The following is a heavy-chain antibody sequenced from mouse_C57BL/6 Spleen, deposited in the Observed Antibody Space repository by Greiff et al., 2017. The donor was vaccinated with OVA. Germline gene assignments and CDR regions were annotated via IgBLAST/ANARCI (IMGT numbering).Heavy chain of an antibody. Sequence: VQLKESGAELVKPGASVKLSCTASGFNIKDYYMHWVKQRTEQGLEWIGRIDPEDGETKYAPKFQGKATITADTSSNTAYLQLSSLTSEDTAVYYCARSYDGSDWYCDVWGTGTTVTVSS. V-gene: IGHV14-2*01. CDR3: ARSYDGSDWYCDV. CDR2: IDPEDGET. J-gene: IGHJ1*03. CDR1: GFNIKDYY. D-gene: IGHD2-3*01.